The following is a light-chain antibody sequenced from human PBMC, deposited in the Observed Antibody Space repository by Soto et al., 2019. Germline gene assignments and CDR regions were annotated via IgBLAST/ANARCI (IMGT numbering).Light chain of an antibody. Sequence: QSVLTQSPSASASLGASVKLTCTLSSGHSSYAIAWHQQQPERGPRYLMKLNSDGRHSKGDGIPDRFSGSSSGAERYLTISSLQSEDEADYYCSSYTSRSSTTLMVFGGGTKLTVL. V-gene: IGLV4-69*01. CDR1: SGHSSYA. CDR2: LNSDGRH. J-gene: IGLJ2*01. CDR3: SSYTSRSSTTLMV.